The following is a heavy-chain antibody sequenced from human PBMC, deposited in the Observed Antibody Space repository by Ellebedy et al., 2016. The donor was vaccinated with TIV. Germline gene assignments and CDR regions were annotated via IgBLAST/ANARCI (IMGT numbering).Heavy chain of an antibody. CDR2: ISSSSTYM. Sequence: GESLKISCAASGFSVGSYDMHWVRQAPGRGLEWVSSISSSSTYMYYAASVKGRLTVSRDNAKNSLYLQMNSLRVEDTAVYYCARDHIPVVVPAAIAFDPWGQGTLVTVSS. CDR1: GFSVGSYD. V-gene: IGHV3-21*01. CDR3: ARDHIPVVVPAAIAFDP. J-gene: IGHJ5*02. D-gene: IGHD2-2*02.